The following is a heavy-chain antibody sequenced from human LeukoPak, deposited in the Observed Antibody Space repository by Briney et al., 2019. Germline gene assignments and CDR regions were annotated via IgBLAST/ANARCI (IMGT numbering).Heavy chain of an antibody. V-gene: IGHV4-4*07. CDR2: IYTSGST. CDR1: GGSISGYY. D-gene: IGHD4-17*01. Sequence: SETLSLTCTVSGGSISGYYWSWLRQPAGKGLEWIGRIYTSGSTNYNPSLKSRITMSVDTSKNQFSLKLSSVTAADTAVYFCARFAQTTVTTPYFDYWGQGTLVTVSS. CDR3: ARFAQTTVTTPYFDY. J-gene: IGHJ4*02.